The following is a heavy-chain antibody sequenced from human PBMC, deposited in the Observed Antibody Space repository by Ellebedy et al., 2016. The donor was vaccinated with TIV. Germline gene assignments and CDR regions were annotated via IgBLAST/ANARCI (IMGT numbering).Heavy chain of an antibody. V-gene: IGHV4-59*08. J-gene: IGHJ3*02. Sequence: SETLSLXXTVSGDSMTNYYWSWIRQSPGKGLEWLGYIYYSGSTNYNPSLKSRVSISVDTSKNQFSLKLSSVTAADTAVYYCARHPLAAFDIWGQGTMVTVSS. CDR3: ARHPLAAFDI. CDR2: IYYSGST. CDR1: GDSMTNYY.